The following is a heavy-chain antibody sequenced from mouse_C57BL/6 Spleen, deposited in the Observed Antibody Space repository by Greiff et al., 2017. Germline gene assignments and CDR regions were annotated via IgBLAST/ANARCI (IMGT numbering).Heavy chain of an antibody. CDR1: GYTFTDYN. D-gene: IGHD1-1*01. CDR2: INPNNGGT. V-gene: IGHV1-22*01. CDR3: ARSPPYGSSYVSYAMDY. J-gene: IGHJ4*01. Sequence: VQLKQSGPELVKPGASVKMSCKASGYTFTDYNMHWVKQSHGKSLEWIGYINPNNGGTSYNQKFKGKATLTVNKSSSTAYMELRSLTSEDSAVYYCARSPPYGSSYVSYAMDYWGQGTSVTVSS.